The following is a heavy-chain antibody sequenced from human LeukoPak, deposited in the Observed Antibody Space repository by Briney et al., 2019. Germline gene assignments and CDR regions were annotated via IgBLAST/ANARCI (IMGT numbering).Heavy chain of an antibody. CDR1: GFTFSGYS. Sequence: TGGSLRLSCAASGFTFSGYSMNWVSQAPGKGLVWLSYISGSGSIIYYAGSVKGRFTISRDNAKNSLYLQMNSLRDEDTAVYYCARGDASGWSYWGQGTLVTVSS. CDR2: ISGSGSII. D-gene: IGHD6-19*01. V-gene: IGHV3-48*02. CDR3: ARGDASGWSY. J-gene: IGHJ4*02.